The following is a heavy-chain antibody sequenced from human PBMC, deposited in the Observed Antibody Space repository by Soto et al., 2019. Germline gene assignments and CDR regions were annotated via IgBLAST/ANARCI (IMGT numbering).Heavy chain of an antibody. CDR2: ISGSGGST. CDR1: GFTFDSYA. D-gene: IGHD6-25*01. CDR3: AKGSASGSPYYFDF. V-gene: IGHV3-23*01. J-gene: IGHJ4*02. Sequence: GGSLRLSCAASGFTFDSYAMSWVRLAPGKGLDWISAISGSGGSTYHADSVKGRFAISRDNSKNTLYLQMNSLRAEDTAIYYCAKGSASGSPYYFDFWGQGTLVTVS.